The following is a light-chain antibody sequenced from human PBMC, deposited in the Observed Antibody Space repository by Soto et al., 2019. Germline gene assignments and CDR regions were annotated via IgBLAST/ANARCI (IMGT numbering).Light chain of an antibody. CDR2: KAA. V-gene: IGKV1-5*03. J-gene: IGKJ2*01. Sequence: DIQMTQSPSTLSASVGDRVTITCRASQSISSWLAWYQQKPGKAPKLLIYKAASLESGVPPRFSRSGSGTEFTLTISSLQPDDFATYYCQQYNSYSYTVGQGTKLEIK. CDR3: QQYNSYSYT. CDR1: QSISSW.